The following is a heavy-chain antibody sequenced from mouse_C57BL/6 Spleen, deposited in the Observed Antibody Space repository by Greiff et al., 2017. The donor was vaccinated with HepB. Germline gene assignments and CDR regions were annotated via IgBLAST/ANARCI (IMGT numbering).Heavy chain of an antibody. CDR3: ARDNYGSSPYAMDY. D-gene: IGHD1-1*01. CDR2: INYDGSST. CDR1: GFTFSDYY. J-gene: IGHJ4*01. Sequence: EVQRVESEGGLVQPGSSMKLSCTASGFTFSDYYMAWVRQVPEKGLEWVANINYDGSSTYYLDSLKSRFIISRDNAKNILYLQMSSLKSEDTATYYCARDNYGSSPYAMDYWGQGTSVTVSS. V-gene: IGHV5-16*01.